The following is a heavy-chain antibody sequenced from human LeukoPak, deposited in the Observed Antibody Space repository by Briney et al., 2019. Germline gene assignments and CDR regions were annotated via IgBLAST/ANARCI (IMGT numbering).Heavy chain of an antibody. Sequence: PSETLSLTCTVSGGSVSSGSYYWSWIRQPPGKGLEWIGYIYYSGSTNYNPSLKSRVTISVDTSKNQFSLKLSSVTAADTAVYXXXRGXXGXXXXLPXLVMWGQGTMVTVSS. D-gene: IGHD2-15*01. CDR1: GGSVSSGSYY. J-gene: IGHJ3*01. V-gene: IGHV4-61*01. CDR3: XRGXXGXXXXLPXLVM. CDR2: IYYSGST.